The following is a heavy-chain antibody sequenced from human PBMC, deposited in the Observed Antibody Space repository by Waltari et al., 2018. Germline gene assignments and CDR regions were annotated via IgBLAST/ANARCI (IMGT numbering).Heavy chain of an antibody. CDR1: GYSFSDFG. CDR2: ISANNGHT. D-gene: IGHD3-3*01. V-gene: IGHV1-18*01. J-gene: IGHJ5*02. Sequence: QVLLVQSGAEVKKPGASVKVSCRASGYSFSDFGISWVRQAPGQGLEWMVWISANNGHTNHARKFEDRLIMTKDTSTATVYMELSDLTSDDTAVYFCARERHRLMEVGYLMALDPWGQGTLVTVSS. CDR3: ARERHRLMEVGYLMALDP.